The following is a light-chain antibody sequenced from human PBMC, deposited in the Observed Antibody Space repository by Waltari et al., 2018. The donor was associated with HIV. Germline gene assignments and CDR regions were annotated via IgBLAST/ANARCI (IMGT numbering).Light chain of an antibody. CDR3: GTWDSSLNAGV. CDR1: RSYLANTY. Sequence: QSMLTQPPSVSATPGQKVTITCSGRRSYLANTYVSWYQHLPAAAPKLVIYDNDNRPSGIPDRFSGSKSGASATLVINGLQTGDEGDYYCGTWDSSLNAGVFGGGTKLTVL. V-gene: IGLV1-51*01. CDR2: DND. J-gene: IGLJ3*02.